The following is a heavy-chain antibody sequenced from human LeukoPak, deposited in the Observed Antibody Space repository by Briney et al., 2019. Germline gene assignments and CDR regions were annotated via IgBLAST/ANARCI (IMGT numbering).Heavy chain of an antibody. Sequence: GESLKISRKGSGYIFTGYWIGWVRQMPGKGLEWMGIIYPGDSDTRYSPSFEGQVTISADRSISTAFLQWSRLQASDTAIYYCARLLGGGPAATPFDYWGQGTLLAVSS. CDR2: IYPGDSDT. D-gene: IGHD2-2*01. CDR1: GYIFTGYW. J-gene: IGHJ4*02. CDR3: ARLLGGGPAATPFDY. V-gene: IGHV5-51*01.